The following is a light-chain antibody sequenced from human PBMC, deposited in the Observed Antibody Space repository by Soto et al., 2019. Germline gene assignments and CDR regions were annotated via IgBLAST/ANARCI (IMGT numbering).Light chain of an antibody. CDR3: SSYTSSSTLVV. Sequence: QSALTQPASVSGSPGQSITISCTGTSSYVGGYNYVSWYQHHPGKAPKLMIYDVSSRPSGVSNRFSGSKSGNTASLTISGLQAEDEADYYCSSYTSSSTLVVFGGGTKLTVL. J-gene: IGLJ2*01. CDR2: DVS. CDR1: SSYVGGYNY. V-gene: IGLV2-14*03.